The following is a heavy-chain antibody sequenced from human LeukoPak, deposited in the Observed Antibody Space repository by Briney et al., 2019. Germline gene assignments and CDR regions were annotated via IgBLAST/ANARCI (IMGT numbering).Heavy chain of an antibody. CDR3: ARDSQDAFDI. J-gene: IGHJ3*02. Sequence: ASVKVSCKASGYTYTGYYMHWVRQAPGQGLEWMGWINPNSGGTNYAQKFQGRVTMTRDTSISTAHMKRRRQRSDDTAVYYCARDSQDAFDIWGQGTMVTVSS. CDR2: INPNSGGT. V-gene: IGHV1-2*02. CDR1: GYTYTGYY.